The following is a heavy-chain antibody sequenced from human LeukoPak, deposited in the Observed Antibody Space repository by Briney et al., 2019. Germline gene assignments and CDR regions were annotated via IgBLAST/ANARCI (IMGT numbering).Heavy chain of an antibody. CDR3: ARDPITIFGVVINSFDY. CDR1: GYTFTSYA. Sequence: ASVKVSCKASGYTFTSYAMHWVRRAPGQRLEWMGWINAGNGDTKYSQKFQGRVTIARDTSASTAYMELSSLRSEDTAVYYCARDPITIFGVVINSFDYWGQGTLVTVSS. CDR2: INAGNGDT. D-gene: IGHD3-3*01. J-gene: IGHJ4*02. V-gene: IGHV1-3*01.